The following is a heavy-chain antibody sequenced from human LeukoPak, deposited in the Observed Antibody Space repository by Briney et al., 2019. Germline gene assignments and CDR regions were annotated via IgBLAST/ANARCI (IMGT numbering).Heavy chain of an antibody. CDR3: ARDGAYRSSTSCYYGYFDY. J-gene: IGHJ4*02. Sequence: PGGSLRLSCAASGFTFSSYAMHWVRQAPGKGLEWVAVISYDGSNKYYADSVKGRFTISRDNSKNTLYLQMNSLRAEDTAVYYCARDGAYRSSTSCYYGYFDYWGQGTLVTVSS. V-gene: IGHV3-30-3*01. CDR1: GFTFSSYA. D-gene: IGHD2-2*01. CDR2: ISYDGSNK.